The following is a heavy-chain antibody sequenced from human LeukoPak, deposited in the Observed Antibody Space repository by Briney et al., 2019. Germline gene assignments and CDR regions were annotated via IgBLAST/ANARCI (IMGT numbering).Heavy chain of an antibody. CDR1: GGSFSGYY. Sequence: SETLSLTCAVYGGSFSGYYWSWIRQPPGKGLEWIGEINHSGSTNYNPSLKSRVTISVDTSKNQFSLKLSSVTAADTAVYYCARATGSSWYTLGYWGQGTLVTVSS. V-gene: IGHV4-34*01. CDR2: INHSGST. J-gene: IGHJ4*02. D-gene: IGHD6-13*01. CDR3: ARATGSSWYTLGY.